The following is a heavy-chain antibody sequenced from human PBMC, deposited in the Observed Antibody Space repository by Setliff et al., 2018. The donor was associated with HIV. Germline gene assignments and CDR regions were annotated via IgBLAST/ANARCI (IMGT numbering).Heavy chain of an antibody. CDR2: IKSKSDGGTK. CDR3: TTTLRTRNFWSGYSVLSDY. J-gene: IGHJ4*01. V-gene: IGHV3-15*01. D-gene: IGHD3-3*01. Sequence: GGSLRLSCAASGLTFSNAWMNWVRQAPGKGLEWVGRIKSKSDGGTKDYAAPVKGRFTISRDDSKNTLYLQMNSLKIEDTAVYYCTTTLRTRNFWSGYSVLSDYWGQGTLVTVSS. CDR1: GLTFSNAW.